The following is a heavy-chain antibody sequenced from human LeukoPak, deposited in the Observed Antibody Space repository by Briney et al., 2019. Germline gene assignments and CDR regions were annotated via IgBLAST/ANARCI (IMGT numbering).Heavy chain of an antibody. CDR3: ARALNPLPGTYYFDY. Sequence: SETLSLTCTVSGGSISSSSYYWGWIRQPPGKGLEWIGSIYYSGSTYYNPSLKSRVTISVDTSKNQFSLKLNSVTAADTAVYYCARALNPLPGTYYFDYWGQGTLVTVSS. V-gene: IGHV4-39*01. D-gene: IGHD2-15*01. CDR2: IYYSGST. CDR1: GGSISSSSYY. J-gene: IGHJ4*02.